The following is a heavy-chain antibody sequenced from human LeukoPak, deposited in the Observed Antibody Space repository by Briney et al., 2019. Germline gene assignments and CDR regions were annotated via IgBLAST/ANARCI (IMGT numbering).Heavy chain of an antibody. CDR2: ISGSGGST. CDR1: GFTFSSYA. V-gene: IGHV3-23*01. CDR3: ATFVAGDVVVVSFAF. Sequence: GGSLRLSCAASGFTFSSYAMSWVRQAPGKGLEWVSAISGSGGSTYYADSVKGRFTISRDNSKNTLYLQMNSLRAEDTAVYYCATFVAGDVVVVSFAFCGPGTLVTVSS. D-gene: IGHD3-22*01. J-gene: IGHJ4*02.